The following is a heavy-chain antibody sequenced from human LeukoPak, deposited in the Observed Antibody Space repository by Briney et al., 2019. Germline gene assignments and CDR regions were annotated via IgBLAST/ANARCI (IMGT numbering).Heavy chain of an antibody. V-gene: IGHV3-74*01. CDR3: ARDRGLYGMDV. CDR2: INSDGSST. J-gene: IGHJ6*04. Sequence: GGSLRRSCAASGFTFSSYWMHWVRQAPGKGLVWVSRINSDGSSTSYADSVKGRFTISRDNAKNTLYLQMNSLRAEDTAVYYCARDRGLYGMDVWGKGTTVTVSS. CDR1: GFTFSSYW.